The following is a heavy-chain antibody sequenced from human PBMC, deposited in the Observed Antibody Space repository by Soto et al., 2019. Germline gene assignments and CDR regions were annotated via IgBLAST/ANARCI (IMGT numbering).Heavy chain of an antibody. D-gene: IGHD6-19*01. CDR2: IYWDDDK. Sequence: QITLKESGPTLVKPTQTLTLTCTFSGFSSSTTGVGVGWIRQPPGKALEWLALIYWDDDKRYSPSLKSRLTITKDTSKNQVVLTMTNMDPVDTATYYCAHRQAQGIGLAGTFDSWGQGTLVTVSS. J-gene: IGHJ4*02. V-gene: IGHV2-5*02. CDR3: AHRQAQGIGLAGTFDS. CDR1: GFSSSTTGVG.